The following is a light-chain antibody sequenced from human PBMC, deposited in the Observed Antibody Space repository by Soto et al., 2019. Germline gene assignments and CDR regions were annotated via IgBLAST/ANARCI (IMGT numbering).Light chain of an antibody. CDR3: SSYTSSSTLV. Sequence: QSVLTQPASVSGSPGQSITISCSGTSSDVGGYNYVSWYQQHRGKAPKLMIYDVSNRPSGVSNRFSGSKSGNTASLTISGLQAEDEADYYCSSYTSSSTLVFGGGTKLTVL. CDR1: SSDVGGYNY. J-gene: IGLJ2*01. CDR2: DVS. V-gene: IGLV2-14*01.